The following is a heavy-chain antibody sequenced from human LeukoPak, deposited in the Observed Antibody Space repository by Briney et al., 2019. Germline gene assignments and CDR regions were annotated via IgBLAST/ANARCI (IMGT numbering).Heavy chain of an antibody. Sequence: PGGSLRLSCAVSGLTVSTNYMTWVRQAPGKGLEWVSVIYSGGNTYYTDSVKGRFTISRDISKNTLYLQMNNLRAEDTAVYYCARDWYYYGSGSYPYYYYGMDVWGQGTTVTVSS. D-gene: IGHD3-10*01. CDR2: IYSGGNT. J-gene: IGHJ6*02. CDR3: ARDWYYYGSGSYPYYYYGMDV. CDR1: GLTVSTNY. V-gene: IGHV3-53*01.